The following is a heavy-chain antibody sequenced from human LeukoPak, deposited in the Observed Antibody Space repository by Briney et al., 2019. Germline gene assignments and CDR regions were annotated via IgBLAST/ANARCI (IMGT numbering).Heavy chain of an antibody. CDR2: INHSGST. CDR3: ASRGVSYDSSGYSTHDY. Sequence: PSETLSLTCAVYGGSFSGYYWSWIRQPPGKGLEWIGEINHSGSTNYNPPLKSRVTISVDTSKNQFSLKLSSVTAADTAVYYCASRGVSYDSSGYSTHDYWGQGTLVTVSS. J-gene: IGHJ4*02. D-gene: IGHD3-22*01. CDR1: GGSFSGYY. V-gene: IGHV4-34*01.